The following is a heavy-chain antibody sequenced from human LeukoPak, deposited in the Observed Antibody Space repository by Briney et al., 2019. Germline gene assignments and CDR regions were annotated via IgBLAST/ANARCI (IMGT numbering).Heavy chain of an antibody. D-gene: IGHD4-17*01. J-gene: IGHJ4*02. V-gene: IGHV3-66*01. Sequence: GGSLRLSCAASGFTFSSYAMSWVRQAPGKGLEWVSIIYSGGSTYYADSVKGRFTISRDNSKNTLYLQMNSLRAEDTAVYYCAREHDYGDYRTDYWGQGTLVTVSS. CDR3: AREHDYGDYRTDY. CDR1: GFTFSSYA. CDR2: IYSGGST.